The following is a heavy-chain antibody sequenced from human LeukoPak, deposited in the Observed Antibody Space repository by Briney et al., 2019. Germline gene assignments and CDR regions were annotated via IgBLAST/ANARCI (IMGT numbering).Heavy chain of an antibody. D-gene: IGHD6-13*01. CDR2: ISSSSSYI. CDR1: GFTFDDYA. J-gene: IGHJ4*02. CDR3: ARAAGTGDDY. V-gene: IGHV3-21*01. Sequence: PGGSLRLSCAASGFTFDDYAMHWVRQAPGKGLEWVSSISSSSSYIYYADSVKGRFTISRDNAKNSLYLQMNSLRAEDTAVYYCARAAGTGDDYWGQGTLVTVSS.